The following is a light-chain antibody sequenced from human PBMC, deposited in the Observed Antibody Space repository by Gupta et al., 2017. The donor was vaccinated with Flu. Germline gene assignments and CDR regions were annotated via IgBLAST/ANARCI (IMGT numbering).Light chain of an antibody. Sequence: DIGMSRSPLSLPVTPGEPASFSCRSSQSLLHSNGYNYLDWYLQKPGQSPQLLIYLGSNRASGVPDRFSGSGSGTDFTLKISRVEAEDVGVYYCMQALQTPPYSFGQGTKLEIK. J-gene: IGKJ2*03. CDR2: LGS. CDR1: QSLLHSNGYNY. CDR3: MQALQTPPYS. V-gene: IGKV2-28*01.